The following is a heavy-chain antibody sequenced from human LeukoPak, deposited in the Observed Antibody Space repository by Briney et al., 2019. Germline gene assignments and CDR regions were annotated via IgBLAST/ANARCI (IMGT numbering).Heavy chain of an antibody. D-gene: IGHD3-22*01. Sequence: SDTLSLTCTVSGGSISSYYWSWIRQPPGKGLEWIGYIHYSLSTNYNPSLKSRVTMSVDTSKNQFSLKLSSAAAADTAVYYCARGLGILSGYYYDSPLYYFDNWGQGGHVSVSS. V-gene: IGHV4-59*12. CDR1: GGSISSYY. CDR2: IHYSLST. J-gene: IGHJ4*02. CDR3: ARGLGILSGYYYDSPLYYFDN.